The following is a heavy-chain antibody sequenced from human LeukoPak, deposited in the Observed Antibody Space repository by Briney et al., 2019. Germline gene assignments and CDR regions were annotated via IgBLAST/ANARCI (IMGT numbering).Heavy chain of an antibody. CDR2: IYYSGST. Sequence: SETLSLTCTVSGGSISSYYWSWIRQPPGKGLEWIGYIYYSGSTNYNPSLKSRVTISVDTSKNQFSLKLSSVTAADTAVYYCARSLGTGSYSLAYWGQGTLVTVSS. V-gene: IGHV4-59*01. CDR1: GGSISSYY. J-gene: IGHJ4*02. D-gene: IGHD1-26*01. CDR3: ARSLGTGSYSLAY.